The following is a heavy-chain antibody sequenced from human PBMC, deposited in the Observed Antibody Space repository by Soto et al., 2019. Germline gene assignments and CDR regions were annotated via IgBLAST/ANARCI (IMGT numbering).Heavy chain of an antibody. V-gene: IGHV1-58*02. CDR1: GFTFTSSA. CDR2: IVDGSGNT. J-gene: IGHJ4*02. Sequence: ASVKVSCKASGFTFTSSAMQWVRQARGQRLEWIGWIVDGSGNTNYAQKFQERVTITRVMSTSTAYMEPSILKSEDTAVYYCAAVPPRPPDDCFDYWGQGTLVTVSS. D-gene: IGHD3-3*01. CDR3: AAVPPRPPDDCFDY.